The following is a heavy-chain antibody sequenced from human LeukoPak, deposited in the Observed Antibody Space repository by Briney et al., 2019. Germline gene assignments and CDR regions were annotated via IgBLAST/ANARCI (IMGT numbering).Heavy chain of an antibody. CDR2: ISGSGGSS. CDR3: AKDRHYYDSSGYYYWNFDL. D-gene: IGHD3-22*01. V-gene: IGHV3-23*01. Sequence: GGSLRLSCAASGFSFSRSAMTWVRQAPGKGLEWVSAISGSGGSSYNADSVKGRFTISRDNSKSTLYLQMNSVRAEDTAVYYCAKDRHYYDSSGYYYWNFDLWGRGTLVTVSS. J-gene: IGHJ2*01. CDR1: GFSFSRSA.